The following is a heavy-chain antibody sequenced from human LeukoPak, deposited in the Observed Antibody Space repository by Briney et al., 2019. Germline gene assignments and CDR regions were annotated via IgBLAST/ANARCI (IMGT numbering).Heavy chain of an antibody. Sequence: GSSVTVSCKASGGTFSSYAISWVRQAPGQGLEWMGWISAYNGNTNYPQKLQGRVTMTTDTSTSTAYMELRSLRSDDTAKYYCAGLRYSGRYAYYMDVWGKGSTVTVSS. CDR3: AGLRYSGRYAYYMDV. J-gene: IGHJ6*03. D-gene: IGHD1-26*01. CDR2: ISAYNGNT. V-gene: IGHV1-18*01. CDR1: GGTFSSYA.